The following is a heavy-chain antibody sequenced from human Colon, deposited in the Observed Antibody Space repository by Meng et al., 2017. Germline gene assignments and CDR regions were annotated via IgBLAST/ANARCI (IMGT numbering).Heavy chain of an antibody. V-gene: IGHV4-39*07. CDR3: VSRIGGSSETDF. CDR1: GASITKKNYY. CDR2: IYYTEAT. J-gene: IGHJ1*01. Sequence: QLHLPESGPGLVKPSETLSLSCTVSGASITKKNYYWVWIRQPPGKGLEWIGNIYYTEATYYNPSLKGRVTISLDTSKNQFSLNLNAVTAADTAVYYCVSRIGGSSETDFWGQGTLVTVSS. D-gene: IGHD1-26*01.